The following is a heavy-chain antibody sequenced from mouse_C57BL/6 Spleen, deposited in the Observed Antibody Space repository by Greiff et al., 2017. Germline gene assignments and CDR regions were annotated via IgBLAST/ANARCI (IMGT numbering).Heavy chain of an antibody. CDR2: IYPGDGDT. D-gene: IGHD1-1*01. J-gene: IGHJ4*01. V-gene: IGHV1-80*01. CDR1: GYAFSSYW. CDR3: AREATVVGDAMDY. Sequence: VQLQQSGAELVKPGASVKISCKASGYAFSSYWMNWVKQRPGKGLEWIGQIYPGDGDTNYNGKFKGKATLTADKSSSTAYMPLSSLTSEDSAVYFCAREATVVGDAMDYWGQGTSVTVSS.